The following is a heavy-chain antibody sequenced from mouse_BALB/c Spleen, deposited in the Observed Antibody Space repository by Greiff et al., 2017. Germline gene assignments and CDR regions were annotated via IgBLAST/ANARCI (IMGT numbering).Heavy chain of an antibody. J-gene: IGHJ3*01. CDR2: IWAGGST. Sequence: QVQLQQSGPGLVAPSQSLSITCTVSGFSLTSYGVHWVRQPPGKGLEWLGVIWAGGSTNYNSALMSRLSISKDNSKSQVFLKMNSLQTDDTAMYYCARDYYGSSYRTWFAYWGQGTLVTVSA. CDR1: GFSLTSYG. D-gene: IGHD1-1*01. V-gene: IGHV2-9*02. CDR3: ARDYYGSSYRTWFAY.